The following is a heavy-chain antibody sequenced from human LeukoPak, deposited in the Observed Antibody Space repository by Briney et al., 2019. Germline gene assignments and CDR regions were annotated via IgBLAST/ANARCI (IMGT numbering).Heavy chain of an antibody. V-gene: IGHV1-3*01. J-gene: IGHJ6*02. CDR3: ARFPYYYYAMDV. CDR2: INAGNGNT. Sequence: ASVKVSCKASGYSFTNYATHWVRQAPGQRLEWMGWINAGNGNTKYSQKFQGRVTIIRDTSASTAYMELSSLRSEDTAVYYCARFPYYYYAMDVWGQRTTVTVSS. CDR1: GYSFTNYA.